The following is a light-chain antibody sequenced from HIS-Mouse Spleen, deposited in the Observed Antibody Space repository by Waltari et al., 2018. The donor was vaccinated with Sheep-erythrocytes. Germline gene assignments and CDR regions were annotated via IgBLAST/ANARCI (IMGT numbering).Light chain of an antibody. CDR2: DVS. CDR1: SSDVGGYNY. J-gene: IGLJ1*01. Sequence: QSALTQPRSVSGSPGQSVTISCTRTSSDVGGYNYVSWYQQHPGKAPNLMIYDVSKRPSGVPDRFSGSKSGNTASLTISGLQAEDEADYYCCSYAGSYNHVFATGTKVTVL. V-gene: IGLV2-11*01. CDR3: CSYAGSYNHV.